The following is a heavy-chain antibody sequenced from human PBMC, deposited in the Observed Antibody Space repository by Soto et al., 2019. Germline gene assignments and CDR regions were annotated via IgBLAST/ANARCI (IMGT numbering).Heavy chain of an antibody. CDR1: GGSISSSSYY. CDR2: TYYSWST. J-gene: IGHJ5*02. Sequence: SETLSLTCTVSGGSISSSSYYWGWIRQPPGQGRKWIGSTYYSWSTYYNPSLKTRVTISVDTSKNQFSLTLSSVTSADTAVYYCASNPMPSYYNVSGSLVNWFDPWGQGTLVTAPQ. D-gene: IGHD3-10*01. CDR3: ASNPMPSYYNVSGSLVNWFDP. V-gene: IGHV4-39*01.